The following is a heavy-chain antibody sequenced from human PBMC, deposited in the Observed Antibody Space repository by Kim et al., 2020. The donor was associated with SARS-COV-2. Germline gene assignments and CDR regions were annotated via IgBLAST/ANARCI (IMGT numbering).Heavy chain of an antibody. CDR1: GYTFTSYA. V-gene: IGHV7-4-1*02. CDR2: INTNTGNP. J-gene: IGHJ6*02. Sequence: ASVKVSCKASGYTFTSYAMNWVRQAPGQGLEWMGWINTNTGNPTYAQCFTGRFVFSLDTSVSTAYLQISSLKAEDTAVYYCAERVKGTFSRDYYGMDVWGQGTTVTVSS. CDR3: AERVKGTFSRDYYGMDV. D-gene: IGHD3-16*01.